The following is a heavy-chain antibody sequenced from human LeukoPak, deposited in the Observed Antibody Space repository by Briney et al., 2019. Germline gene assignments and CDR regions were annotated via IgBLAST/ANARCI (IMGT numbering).Heavy chain of an antibody. CDR1: GFTFRGSA. CDR3: TRHADCSSTSCPSGYYFDY. D-gene: IGHD2-2*01. Sequence: GGSLKLSCAASGFTFRGSAMHWVRQASGKGREWVGRIRSKANSYATAYAASVKGRFTISRDDSKNTAYLQMNSLKTEDTAVCYCTRHADCSSTSCPSGYYFDYWGQGTLVTVSS. J-gene: IGHJ4*02. CDR2: IRSKANSYAT. V-gene: IGHV3-73*01.